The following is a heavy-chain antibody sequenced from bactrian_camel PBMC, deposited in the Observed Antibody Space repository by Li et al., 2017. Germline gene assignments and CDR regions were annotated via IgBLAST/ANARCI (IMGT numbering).Heavy chain of an antibody. CDR2: IGTNGVTT. Sequence: HVQLVESGGGSVQTGGSLRLSCAASGYHHSAYCLAWFRQAPGKAREGVAGIGTNGVTTTTDSVKGRFTISRDSAKTTLFLEMNSLKHEDTAMYYCVPSCPLSAMQTLRGLILITGARGPRSPSP. V-gene: IGHV3S6*01. CDR3: VPSCPLSAMQTLRGLILIT. D-gene: IGHD3*01. J-gene: IGHJ6*01. CDR1: GYHHSAYC.